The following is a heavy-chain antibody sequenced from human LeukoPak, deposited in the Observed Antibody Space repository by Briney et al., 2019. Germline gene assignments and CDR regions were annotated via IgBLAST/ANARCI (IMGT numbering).Heavy chain of an antibody. CDR3: ARDGEYGTGSYYRGCFDY. J-gene: IGHJ4*02. V-gene: IGHV1-2*02. D-gene: IGHD3-10*01. CDR2: ILPRSGET. Sequence: ASVTVSCKPSGYSFTAFYIHWVRQAPGQGVEWMGWILPRSGETNYAYKFKGRVTMTRDTSISTVYMDVGSLRSDDTAVYYCARDGEYGTGSYYRGCFDYWGQGILVTVSS. CDR1: GYSFTAFY.